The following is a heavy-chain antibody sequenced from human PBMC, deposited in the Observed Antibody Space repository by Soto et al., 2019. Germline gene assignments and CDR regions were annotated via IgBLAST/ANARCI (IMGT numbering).Heavy chain of an antibody. Sequence: QVQLVQSGAEVKKPGASVKVSCKASGYTFTSYGISWVRQAPGQGLEWMGWTSAYNGNTNYAQKLQGRITMPTDTPSTTAQMELRSLSSDYMSVYYCARYRIERDYYSVRDFWGQGTTVT. V-gene: IGHV1-18*03. D-gene: IGHD3-16*02. CDR2: TSAYNGNT. CDR3: ARYRIERDYYSVRDF. J-gene: IGHJ6*02. CDR1: GYTFTSYG.